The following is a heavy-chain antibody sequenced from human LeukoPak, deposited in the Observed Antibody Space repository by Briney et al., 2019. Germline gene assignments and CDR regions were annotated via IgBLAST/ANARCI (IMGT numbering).Heavy chain of an antibody. J-gene: IGHJ4*02. V-gene: IGHV6-1*01. CDR1: GDSFSSNSAA. Sequence: SQTLSLTCAISGDSFSSNSAAWNWIRRSPSRGLEWLGRTYYRSKWYNDYAVSVKSRITINPDTSKNQFSLQLNSVTPDDTAVYYCARENTYCGGGTCYSGMDYWGQGTLVTVSS. D-gene: IGHD2-15*01. CDR2: TYYRSKWYN. CDR3: ARENTYCGGGTCYSGMDY.